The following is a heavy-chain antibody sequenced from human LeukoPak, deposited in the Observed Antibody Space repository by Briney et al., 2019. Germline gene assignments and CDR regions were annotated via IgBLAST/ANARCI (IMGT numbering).Heavy chain of an antibody. D-gene: IGHD6-13*01. CDR2: IYHSGST. J-gene: IGHJ4*02. V-gene: IGHV4-38-2*02. Sequence: SETLSLTCTVSGYSISSGYYWGWIRQPPGKGPEWIGSIYHSGSTYYNPSLKSRVTISVDTSKNQFSLKLSSVTAADTAVYYCARQHSSSSWYSHFDYWGQGTLVTVSS. CDR3: ARQHSSSSWYSHFDY. CDR1: GYSISSGYY.